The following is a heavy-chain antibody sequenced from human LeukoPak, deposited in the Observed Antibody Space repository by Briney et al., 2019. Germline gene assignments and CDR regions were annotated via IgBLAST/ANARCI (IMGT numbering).Heavy chain of an antibody. CDR3: ARGLLGYSGLFRD. CDR1: GFVVSAND. D-gene: IGHD6-19*01. Sequence: GGSLRLSCVVSGFVVSANDVIWVRQAPGKGLEWVSINYSDGRTFYADSVKGRFTISRDNSHNTVYLHMKNMRTEDTATSFCARGLLGYSGLFRDWGQGTLITVSS. J-gene: IGHJ4*02. V-gene: IGHV3-66*01. CDR2: NYSDGRT.